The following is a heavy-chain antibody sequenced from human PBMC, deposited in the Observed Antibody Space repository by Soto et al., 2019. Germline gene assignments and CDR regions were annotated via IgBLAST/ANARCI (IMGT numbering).Heavy chain of an antibody. CDR1: GFTFSSYG. V-gene: IGHV3-30*18. Sequence: GGSLRLSCAASGFTFSSYGMHWVRQAPGKGLELVAVISYDGSNKYYADSVKGRFTISRDNSKNTLYLQMNSLRAEDTAEYYGAKDVVDNVVIPAAISHYYYGMDVWGQGTTVTVSS. CDR3: AKDVVDNVVIPAAISHYYYGMDV. J-gene: IGHJ6*02. CDR2: ISYDGSNK. D-gene: IGHD2-2*01.